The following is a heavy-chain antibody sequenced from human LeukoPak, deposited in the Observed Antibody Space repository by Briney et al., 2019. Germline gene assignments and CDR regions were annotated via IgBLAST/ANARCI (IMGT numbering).Heavy chain of an antibody. CDR3: ARQGCSGGSWYYFGY. D-gene: IGHD2-15*01. CDR1: GGPISSSSYY. Sequence: SETLSLTCTVSGGPISSSSYYWARIRQPPGRGLEWIGCIYYSGSTYYNPSLKSRVTITVDTSKNQFSLKLSSVTAADTAVYYCARQGCSGGSWYYFGYWGQGTLVTVSS. J-gene: IGHJ4*02. V-gene: IGHV4-39*01. CDR2: IYYSGST.